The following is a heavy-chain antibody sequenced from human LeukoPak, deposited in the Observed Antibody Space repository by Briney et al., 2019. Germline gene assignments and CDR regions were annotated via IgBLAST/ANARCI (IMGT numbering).Heavy chain of an antibody. CDR3: ARLTSSGWYFRHGMDV. J-gene: IGHJ6*02. D-gene: IGHD6-19*01. CDR1: GGSISTYY. CDR2: IYASGST. Sequence: PSETLSLTCTVSGGSISTYYWNWIRQPAGKGLEWIGHIYASGSTNYNPSLKSRVTISVDTSKNQFSLKLSSVTAADTAVYYCARLTSSGWYFRHGMDVWGQGTTVTVSS. V-gene: IGHV4-4*07.